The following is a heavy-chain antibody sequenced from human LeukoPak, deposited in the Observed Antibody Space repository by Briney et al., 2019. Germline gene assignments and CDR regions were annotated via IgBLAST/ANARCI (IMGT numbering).Heavy chain of an antibody. J-gene: IGHJ4*02. CDR2: IKSKTDGGTT. CDR1: GFTFSNAW. D-gene: IGHD3-10*01. Sequence: GGSLRLSCAASGFTFSNAWMSWVRQAPGKGLEWVGRIKSKTDGGTTDYAAPVKGRFTISRDDSKNTLYLQMNSLKTEDTAVYYCTGAWGMVRGAPIGYWGQGTLVTVSS. CDR3: TGAWGMVRGAPIGY. V-gene: IGHV3-15*01.